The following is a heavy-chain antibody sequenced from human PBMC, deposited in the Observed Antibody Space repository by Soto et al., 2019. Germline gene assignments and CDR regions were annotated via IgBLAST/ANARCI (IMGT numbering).Heavy chain of an antibody. V-gene: IGHV4-30-4*01. CDR1: GGSISSGDYY. CDR2: IYYSGST. D-gene: IGHD3-10*01. J-gene: IGHJ4*02. CDR3: ARALWFGELLTDY. Sequence: PSETLSLTCTVSGGSISSGDYYWSWIRQPPGKGLEWIGYIYYSGSTYYNPSLKSRVTISVDTSKNQFSLKLSSVTAADTAVYYCARALWFGELLTDYWGQGTLVTVSS.